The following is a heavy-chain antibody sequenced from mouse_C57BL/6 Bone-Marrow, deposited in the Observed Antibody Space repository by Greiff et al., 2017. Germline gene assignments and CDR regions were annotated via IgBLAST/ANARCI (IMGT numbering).Heavy chain of an antibody. V-gene: IGHV1-52*01. Sequence: QVQLQQPGAELVKPGSSVKLSCKASGYTFTSYWMHWVKQRPIQGLEWIGNIDPSDSETHYNQKFKDKATLTVDKSSSTAYMQLSSLTSEDSAVYYCARWGYGYFDVWGTGTTVTVSS. CDR1: GYTFTSYW. J-gene: IGHJ1*03. CDR2: IDPSDSET. CDR3: ARWGYGYFDV.